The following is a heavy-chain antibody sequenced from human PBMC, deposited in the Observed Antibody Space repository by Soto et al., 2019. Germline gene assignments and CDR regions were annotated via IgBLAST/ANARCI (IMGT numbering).Heavy chain of an antibody. CDR3: ARRLEPAPIYYYGMDV. D-gene: IGHD2-2*02. Sequence: GGSLRLSGAASGFTFSSYGMHWVRQAPGKGLECVAVISYDGSNKYHAHSVQGRFTISRDNSRNTLYLQMNSLRAEDTAVYYCARRLEPAPIYYYGMDVWGQGTTVTVSS. J-gene: IGHJ6*02. V-gene: IGHV3-30*03. CDR2: ISYDGSNK. CDR1: GFTFSSYG.